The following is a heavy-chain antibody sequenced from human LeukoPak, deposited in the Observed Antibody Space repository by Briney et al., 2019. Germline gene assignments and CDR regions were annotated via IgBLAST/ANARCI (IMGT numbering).Heavy chain of an antibody. Sequence: SQTLSLTCTVSGGSISSGGYYWSWIRQPPGKGLEWIGNIYHSGSTYYNPSLKSRVTISVDRSKNQFSLKLSSVTAADTAVYYCARDGGAGTVVTLAYWGQGTLVTVSS. CDR2: IYHSGST. V-gene: IGHV4-30-2*01. J-gene: IGHJ4*02. D-gene: IGHD4-23*01. CDR3: ARDGGAGTVVTLAY. CDR1: GGSISSGGYY.